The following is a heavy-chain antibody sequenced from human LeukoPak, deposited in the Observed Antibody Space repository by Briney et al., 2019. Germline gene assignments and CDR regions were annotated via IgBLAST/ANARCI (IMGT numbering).Heavy chain of an antibody. Sequence: SETLSLTCTVSGYSISSGYYWGWIRQPPGKGLEWIGNVYHSGNSYYNPSLKSRVTISLDTPRNQVSLKLSSVTAADTAVYYCTSNLYSGSYYHAYWGQGILVTVSS. CDR3: TSNLYSGSYYHAY. CDR1: GYSISSGYY. J-gene: IGHJ4*02. CDR2: VYHSGNS. V-gene: IGHV4-38-2*02. D-gene: IGHD1-26*01.